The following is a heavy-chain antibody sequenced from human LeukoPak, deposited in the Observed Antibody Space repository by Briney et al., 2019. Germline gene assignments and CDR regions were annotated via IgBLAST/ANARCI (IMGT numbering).Heavy chain of an antibody. Sequence: GESLKISCKGSGYIFTTYWIGWVRQMPGKGLEWMGIIYPGDSEPRYSPSFQGQDTISADKSISTAYLQWSSLKASDSAMYYCVRHGLGSSWFGFDYWGQGTLVTVSS. J-gene: IGHJ4*02. V-gene: IGHV5-51*01. CDR3: VRHGLGSSWFGFDY. D-gene: IGHD6-13*01. CDR1: GYIFTTYW. CDR2: IYPGDSEP.